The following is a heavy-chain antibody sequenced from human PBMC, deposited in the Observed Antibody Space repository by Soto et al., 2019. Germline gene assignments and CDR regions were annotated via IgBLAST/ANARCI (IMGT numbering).Heavy chain of an antibody. D-gene: IGHD3-10*01. CDR3: GTRPGGGGY. CDR1: GFTVSNNY. J-gene: IGHJ4*02. CDR2: IYSGGYT. V-gene: IGHV3-53*01. Sequence: EVQLVESGGGLIQPGGSLRLSCAVSGFTVSNNYMSWVRQAPGKGLEGVSVIYSGGYTAYGDSVKGRFTISRDNSKNTLLPQMKTLGADDPAFSLWGTRPGGGGYWGQGTLVTVSS.